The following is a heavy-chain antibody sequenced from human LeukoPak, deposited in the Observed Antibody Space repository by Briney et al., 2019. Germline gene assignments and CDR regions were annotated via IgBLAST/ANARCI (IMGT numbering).Heavy chain of an antibody. CDR2: ISGSGGST. J-gene: IGHJ4*02. V-gene: IGHV3-23*01. D-gene: IGHD3-10*01. CDR1: SGSFSGYY. CDR3: AKAAWFGEFRESDY. Sequence: ETLSLTCAVYSGSFSGYYWSWIRQPPGKGLEWVSAISGSGGSTYYADSVKGRFTISRDNSKNTLYLQMNSLRAEDTAVYYCAKAAWFGEFRESDYWGQGTLVTVSS.